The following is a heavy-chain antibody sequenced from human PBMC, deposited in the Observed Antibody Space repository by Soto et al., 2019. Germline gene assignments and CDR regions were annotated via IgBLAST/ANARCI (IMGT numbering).Heavy chain of an antibody. D-gene: IGHD5-18*01. CDR3: ARGYGRNFDY. V-gene: IGHV4-30-2*01. CDR2: IYHSGST. CDR1: GGSISSGGYS. Sequence: SETLSLTCAVSGGSISSGGYSWSWIRQPPGKGLEWIGYIYHSGSTYYNPSLKSRVTISVDMSKNQFSLKLSSVTAADTAVYYCARGYGRNFDYWGQGTLVTVSS. J-gene: IGHJ4*02.